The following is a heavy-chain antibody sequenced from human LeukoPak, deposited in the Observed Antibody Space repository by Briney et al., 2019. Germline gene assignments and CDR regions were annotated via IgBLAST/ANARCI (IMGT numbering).Heavy chain of an antibody. J-gene: IGHJ6*02. CDR1: GFTFSNYA. CDR2: VWFDGSNK. V-gene: IGHV3-33*01. D-gene: IGHD1-26*01. Sequence: GGSLRLSCAASGFTFSNYAMHWVRQAPGKGLEWVAVVWFDGSNKFYADSVKGRFTISRDNSKNTLYLQMNTLRAEDTAVYYCARFSETNPGGYYYYGMDVWGQGTTVTVSS. CDR3: ARFSETNPGGYYYYGMDV.